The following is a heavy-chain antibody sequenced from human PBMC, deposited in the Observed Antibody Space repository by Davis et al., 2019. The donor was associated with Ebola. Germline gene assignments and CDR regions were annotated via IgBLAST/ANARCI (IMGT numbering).Heavy chain of an antibody. D-gene: IGHD2-2*02. CDR3: ARGPPGSHCSSTSCYTGAFDI. J-gene: IGHJ3*02. CDR2: IYPSGST. Sequence: MPGGSLRLSCTVSGDSISSYYWSWIRQPAGKGLEWIGRIYPSGSTNYNPSLKSRVTMSVDTSKNHFSLRLSSVTAADTAVYFCARGPPGSHCSSTSCYTGAFDIWGQGTVVTVSS. CDR1: GDSISSYY. V-gene: IGHV4-4*07.